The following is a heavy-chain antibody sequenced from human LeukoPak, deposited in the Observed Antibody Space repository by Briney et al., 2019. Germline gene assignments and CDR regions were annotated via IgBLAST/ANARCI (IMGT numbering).Heavy chain of an antibody. CDR2: ISNDGTHK. CDR1: GFTFSSYS. D-gene: IGHD6-19*01. Sequence: GGSLRLSCAASGFTFSSYSMHWVRQDPGKGLEWVAIISNDGTHKFYADSVKGRFTISRDNSKNTLYLQMNSLRAEDTAVYYCAKDGIAVAGIHYYFDYWGQGTLVTVSS. CDR3: AKDGIAVAGIHYYFDY. J-gene: IGHJ4*02. V-gene: IGHV3-30*18.